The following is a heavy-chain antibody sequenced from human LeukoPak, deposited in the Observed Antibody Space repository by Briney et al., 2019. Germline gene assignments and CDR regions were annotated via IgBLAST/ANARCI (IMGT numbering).Heavy chain of an antibody. CDR1: GFTFDDYG. V-gene: IGHV3-20*04. CDR2: INWNGGST. Sequence: GGSLRLSCAASGFTFDDYGMSWVRQAPGKGLEWVSGINWNGGSTGHADSVKGRFTISRDNAKNSLYLQMNSLRDEDTAVYYCARGGQTAGFDYWGQGTLVTASS. J-gene: IGHJ4*02. D-gene: IGHD6-13*01. CDR3: ARGGQTAGFDY.